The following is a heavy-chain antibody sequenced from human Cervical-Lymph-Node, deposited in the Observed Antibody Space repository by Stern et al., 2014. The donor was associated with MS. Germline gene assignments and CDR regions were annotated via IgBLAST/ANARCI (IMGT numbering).Heavy chain of an antibody. CDR1: GGTFRNSA. CDR3: ARGVRDITGYVY. J-gene: IGHJ4*02. V-gene: IGHV1-69*01. CDR2: IFPMFRTP. D-gene: IGHD3-9*01. Sequence: QVQLVQSGAEVKKPGSSVKVSCKASGGTFRNSAISWLRQAPGQGLEWMGQIFPMFRTPNVAQKFQARVTITADESTRSVYLELESLRSEDTAVYYCARGVRDITGYVYWGQGTLITVSS.